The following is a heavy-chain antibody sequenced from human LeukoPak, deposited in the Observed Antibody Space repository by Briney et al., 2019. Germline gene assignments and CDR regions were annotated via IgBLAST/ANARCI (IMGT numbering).Heavy chain of an antibody. CDR3: ARGGPAPRPNTGYYFY. Sequence: PSETLSLTCTVSGGSISGYYWSWIRQPPGRGLEWISYTDYRGSTYYNTSLKSRVAISIDMSKSQFSLKLTSVTTAETAVYYCARGGPAPRPNTGYYFYGGQGSLVTVSS. V-gene: IGHV4-59*12. CDR1: GGSISGYY. D-gene: IGHD3-9*01. CDR2: TDYRGST. J-gene: IGHJ4*02.